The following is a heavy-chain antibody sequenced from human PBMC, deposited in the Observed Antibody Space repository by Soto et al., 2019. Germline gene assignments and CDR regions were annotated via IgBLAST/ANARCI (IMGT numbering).Heavy chain of an antibody. D-gene: IGHD3-16*01. CDR1: GYTFTSYA. V-gene: IGHV1-3*01. Sequence: QVKLVQSGAEVKKPGASVKVSCKASGYTFTSYAMHWVRQAPGQRLEWMGWINAGNGNTKYSQKCQGRVTITRDTSASTAYMELSSLRYEDTAVYYCARGGVDYWGQGTLVTVSS. CDR2: INAGNGNT. J-gene: IGHJ4*02. CDR3: ARGGVDY.